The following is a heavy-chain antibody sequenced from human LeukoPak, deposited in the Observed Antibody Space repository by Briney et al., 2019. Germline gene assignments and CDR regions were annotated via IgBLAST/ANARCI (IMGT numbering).Heavy chain of an antibody. CDR1: GYTFTSYG. CDR3: ARPPGPYDSSGYYFVY. D-gene: IGHD3-22*01. J-gene: IGHJ4*02. Sequence: ASVKVSCKASGYTFTSYGISWVRQAPGQGLEWMGWISAYNGNTNYAQKLQGRVTMTTDTSTSTAYMELRSLRSDDTAVYYCARPPGPYDSSGYYFVYWGQGTLVTVSS. CDR2: ISAYNGNT. V-gene: IGHV1-18*01.